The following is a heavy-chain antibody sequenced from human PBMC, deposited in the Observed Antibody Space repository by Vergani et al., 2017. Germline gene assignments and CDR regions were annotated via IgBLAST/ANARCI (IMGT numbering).Heavy chain of an antibody. D-gene: IGHD4-17*01. CDR1: GYTFTDYY. CDR2: VDPEDGET. CDR3: ATGAPGTVTYPMAYMDV. J-gene: IGHJ6*03. Sequence: VQLVQSGAEVKKPGASVKVSCKVSGYTFTDYYMHWVQQAPGKGLEWMGLVDPEDGETIYAEKFQGRVPITADTSTDTAYMELSSLRSEDTAVYYCATGAPGTVTYPMAYMDVWGKGTTVTVSS. V-gene: IGHV1-69-2*01.